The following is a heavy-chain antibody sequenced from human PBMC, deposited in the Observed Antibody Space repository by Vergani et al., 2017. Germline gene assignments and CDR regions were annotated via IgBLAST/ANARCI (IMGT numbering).Heavy chain of an antibody. CDR1: KYNSSNW. CDR2: ISPTDSDT. J-gene: IGHJ4*02. V-gene: IGHV5-51*01. Sequence: EVQLVQSGAEVKRPGQSLKLSCKVFKYNSSNWIAWVRQMPGKGLEYMGIISPTDSDTRYSPSFQGRVTISADTSIDTAYLQWSSLRASDTAVYYCVRHQIVDTHDFFDSWRQGTRVTVSS. D-gene: IGHD2/OR15-2a*01. CDR3: VRHQIVDTHDFFDS.